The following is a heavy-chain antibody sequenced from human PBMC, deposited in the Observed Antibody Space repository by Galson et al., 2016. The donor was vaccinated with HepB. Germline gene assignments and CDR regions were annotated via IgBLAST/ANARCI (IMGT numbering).Heavy chain of an antibody. Sequence: SLRLSCAASGFTFTTYWMSWVRQAPGKGLEWVANIKQNGAEKYYVDSVKGRFTISRDNTKNSVFLQMNSLRAEDTAVYYCARDWRGAEEAHVSDNWGQGTLVTVSS. J-gene: IGHJ4*02. D-gene: IGHD3-10*01. CDR2: IKQNGAEK. V-gene: IGHV3-7*01. CDR1: GFTFTTYW. CDR3: ARDWRGAEEAHVSDN.